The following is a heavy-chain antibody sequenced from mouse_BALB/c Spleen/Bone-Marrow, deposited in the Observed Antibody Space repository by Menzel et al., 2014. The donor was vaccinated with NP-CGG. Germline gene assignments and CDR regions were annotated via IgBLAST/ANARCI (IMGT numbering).Heavy chain of an antibody. CDR3: ARRGWYYAMDY. CDR2: ISNGGGST. Sequence: EVMLVESGGGLVQPGGSLKLSCATSGFTFSDYYMYWVRQTPEKRLEWVAYISNGGGSTYYPDTVKGRLTISRDNAKNTLYLQMSRLKSEDTAMYYCARRGWYYAMDYWGQGTSVTVSS. V-gene: IGHV5-12*02. CDR1: GFTFSDYY. J-gene: IGHJ4*01. D-gene: IGHD2-3*01.